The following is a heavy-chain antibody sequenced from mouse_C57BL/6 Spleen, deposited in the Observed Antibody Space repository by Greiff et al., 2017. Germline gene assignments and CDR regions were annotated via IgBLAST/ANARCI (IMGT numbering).Heavy chain of an antibody. CDR3: AKNYDYDAYYFDY. V-gene: IGHV1-72*01. Sequence: VQLQQPGAELVKPGASVKLSCKASGYTFTSYWMHWVKQRPGRGLEWIGRIDPNSGGTKYNEKFKSKATLTVDKPSSTAYMQRSSLTSEDSAVYYCAKNYDYDAYYFDYWGQGTTLTVSS. CDR1: GYTFTSYW. J-gene: IGHJ2*01. D-gene: IGHD2-4*01. CDR2: IDPNSGGT.